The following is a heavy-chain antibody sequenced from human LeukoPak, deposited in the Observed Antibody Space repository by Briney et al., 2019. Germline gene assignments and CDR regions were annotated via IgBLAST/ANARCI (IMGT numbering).Heavy chain of an antibody. D-gene: IGHD6-13*01. CDR1: GHSFTSYW. Sequence: GESLKISXKGSGHSFTSYWIGWVRQMPGKGLEWMGIIYPGDSDTRYSPSFQGQVTISADKSISTAYLQWSSLKASDTAMYYCARGEAQQLVLFDYWGQGTLVTVSS. J-gene: IGHJ4*02. CDR3: ARGEAQQLVLFDY. V-gene: IGHV5-51*01. CDR2: IYPGDSDT.